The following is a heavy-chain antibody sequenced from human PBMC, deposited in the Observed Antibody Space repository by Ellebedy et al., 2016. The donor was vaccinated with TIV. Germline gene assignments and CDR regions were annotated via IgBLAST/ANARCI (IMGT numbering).Heavy chain of an antibody. J-gene: IGHJ6*02. Sequence: GGSLRLSCAASGFTFNSYWMSWVRQAPRKGLEWVANINQDGSRIYYVDSVKGRFTISRDNAKNSVYLRMNTLRVEDTAVYHCVRDGAYGDYSPGYYGMDVWGQGTTVTVSS. V-gene: IGHV3-7*03. CDR3: VRDGAYGDYSPGYYGMDV. CDR1: GFTFNSYW. D-gene: IGHD3-22*01. CDR2: INQDGSRI.